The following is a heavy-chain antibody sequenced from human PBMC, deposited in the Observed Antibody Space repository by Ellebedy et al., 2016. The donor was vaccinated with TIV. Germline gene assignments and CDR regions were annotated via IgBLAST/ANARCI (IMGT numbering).Heavy chain of an antibody. V-gene: IGHV3-30*18. CDR3: AKDLRPLWGGAMDS. J-gene: IGHJ4*02. D-gene: IGHD3-16*01. CDR1: GFTFSGYG. Sequence: GESLKISCAASGFTFSGYGMHWVRQTPGKGLEWLAVISYNGNSHVYADSVNGRITISRDNSKNTLYLQMNSLRAEDTAVYYCAKDLRPLWGGAMDSWGRGALVTVSS. CDR2: ISYNGNSH.